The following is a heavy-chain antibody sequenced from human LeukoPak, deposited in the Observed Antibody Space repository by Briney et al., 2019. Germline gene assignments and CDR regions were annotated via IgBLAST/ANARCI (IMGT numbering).Heavy chain of an antibody. CDR3: ARDGILVPGSDNWFDP. CDR1: GGSISSGSYY. CDR2: IYTSGST. V-gene: IGHV4-61*02. J-gene: IGHJ5*02. D-gene: IGHD6-19*01. Sequence: PSETLSLTCTVSGGSISSGSYYWSWSRQPAGKGLEWIGRIYTSGSTNYNPSLKSRVTISVDTSKNQFSLRLKSVTAADTAVYYCARDGILVPGSDNWFDPWGRGTLVTVSS.